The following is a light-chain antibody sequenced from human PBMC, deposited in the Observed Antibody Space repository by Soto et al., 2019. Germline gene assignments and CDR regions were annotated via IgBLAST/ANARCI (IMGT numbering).Light chain of an antibody. V-gene: IGKV3-20*01. Sequence: EIVLTQSPGTLSLSPGERATISWRASQSVSNNYLAWYQQKPGQAPRLLIYGASNRDTGIPDRFSGSGSGTDFTLTISRLQPEDFSTYYCQQLNSYPLTFGGGTKVDIK. CDR2: GAS. J-gene: IGKJ4*01. CDR1: QSVSNNY. CDR3: QQLNSYPLT.